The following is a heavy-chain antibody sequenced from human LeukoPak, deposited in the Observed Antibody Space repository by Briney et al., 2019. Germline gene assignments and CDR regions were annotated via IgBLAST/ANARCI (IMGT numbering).Heavy chain of an antibody. CDR2: ISHDGSHK. J-gene: IGHJ4*02. D-gene: IGHD5-18*01. CDR1: GFTPSYHG. Sequence: LRLSCAASGFTPSYHGPHWVRPAPGKGREWGALISHDGSHKNYTDSAKGRFTPSTDTSKNTLYLHINSPIAEDTAVYYCARDLGGYSYSTVDYWGQGTLVTVSS. CDR3: ARDLGGYSYSTVDY. V-gene: IGHV3-30*03.